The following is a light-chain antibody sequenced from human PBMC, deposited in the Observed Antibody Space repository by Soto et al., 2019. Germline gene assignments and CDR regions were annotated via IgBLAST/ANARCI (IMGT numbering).Light chain of an antibody. Sequence: VLKKSPATLSLSQWERATLSCRASQSVSSYLAWYQQKPGQAPRLLIYDASNRATGIPARFSGSGSGTDFTLTISSLEPEDFAVYYCQQRSHWPPITFGQGTRLE. V-gene: IGKV3-11*01. J-gene: IGKJ5*01. CDR2: DAS. CDR1: QSVSSY. CDR3: QQRSHWPPIT.